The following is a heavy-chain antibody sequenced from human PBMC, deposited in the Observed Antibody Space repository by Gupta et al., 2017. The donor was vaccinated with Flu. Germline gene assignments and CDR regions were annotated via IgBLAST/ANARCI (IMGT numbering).Heavy chain of an antibody. CDR2: IYSGGST. Sequence: EVQLVETGGGLIQPGGSLRLSCAASGFTVSSNYMSWVRQAPGKGLEWVSVIYSGGSTYDADSVKGRFTIARDNSKNTLYIQMNRLRAEDTAVDDCAIEMSGSDYWGQGTLVTVSS. CDR3: AIEMSGSDY. D-gene: IGHD3-3*01. J-gene: IGHJ4*02. V-gene: IGHV3-53*02. CDR1: GFTVSSNY.